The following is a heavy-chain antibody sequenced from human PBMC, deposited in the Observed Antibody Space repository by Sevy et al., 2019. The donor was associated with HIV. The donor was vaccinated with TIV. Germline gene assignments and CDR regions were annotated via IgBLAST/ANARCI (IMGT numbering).Heavy chain of an antibody. D-gene: IGHD4-17*01. CDR1: GYTFTYYS. Sequence: ASVKVSCKTSGYTFTYYSINWVRQAPGQGLEGMGWVNTNTGNATYAPGFTGRFVFSFDTSVSTSYLQINSLKAEDTAIYYCARENGWSSPRFDSWGQGTLVTVSS. J-gene: IGHJ4*02. CDR2: VNTNTGNA. CDR3: ARENGWSSPRFDS. V-gene: IGHV7-4-1*02.